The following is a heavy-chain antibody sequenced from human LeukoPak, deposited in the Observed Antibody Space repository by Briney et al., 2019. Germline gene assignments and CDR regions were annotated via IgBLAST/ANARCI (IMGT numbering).Heavy chain of an antibody. Sequence: SGGSLRLSCAASGFTFSSYSMNWVRQAPGKGLEWVSSISSSSSYIYYADSVKGRFTISRDKAKNSLYLQMNSLRAEDTAMDYRARLEGVVPAAYDYWGQGTLVTVSS. CDR3: ARLEGVVPAAYDY. D-gene: IGHD2-2*01. V-gene: IGHV3-21*01. J-gene: IGHJ4*02. CDR1: GFTFSSYS. CDR2: ISSSSSYI.